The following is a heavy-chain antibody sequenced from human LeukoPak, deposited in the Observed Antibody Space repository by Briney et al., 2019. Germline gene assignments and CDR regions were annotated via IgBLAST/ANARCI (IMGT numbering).Heavy chain of an antibody. Sequence: ASVKVPCKASGYTFTTYDVNWVRQATGQGLERMGWMNPNSGNTGYAQKFQGRVTMTRNTSISTAYMELRSLRSEDTAVYYCARGPNKSDGGNSGSAWFDPWGQGTLVTVSS. V-gene: IGHV1-8*01. CDR3: ARGPNKSDGGNSGSAWFDP. J-gene: IGHJ5*02. CDR2: MNPNSGNT. CDR1: GYTFTTYD. D-gene: IGHD4-23*01.